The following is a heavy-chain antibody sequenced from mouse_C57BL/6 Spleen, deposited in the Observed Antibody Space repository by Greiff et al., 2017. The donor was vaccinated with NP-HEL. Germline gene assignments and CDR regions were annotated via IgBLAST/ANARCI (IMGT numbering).Heavy chain of an antibody. V-gene: IGHV1-59*01. Sequence: QVQLQQPGAELVRPGTSVKLSCKASGYTFTSYWMHWVKQRPGQGLEWIGVIDPSDSYTNYNQKFKGKATLTVDTSSSTAYMQLSSLTSEDSAVYYCARGGYGNYAMDYWGQGTSVTVSS. D-gene: IGHD2-1*01. CDR2: IDPSDSYT. J-gene: IGHJ4*01. CDR1: GYTFTSYW. CDR3: ARGGYGNYAMDY.